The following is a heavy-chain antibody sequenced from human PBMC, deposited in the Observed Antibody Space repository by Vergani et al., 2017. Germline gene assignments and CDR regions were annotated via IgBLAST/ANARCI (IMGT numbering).Heavy chain of an antibody. CDR1: GYSISSGYY. D-gene: IGHD3-22*01. CDR2: ISHSGYT. Sequence: QVQLQESGPGLLKPSETLSLTCTVSGYSISSGYYWGWIRQPPGKGLEWIGSISHSGYTFYSPSLKSRVSMSVDTSKNQFSLKLSSVTAADTAVYYCARDLSRYYDSSGYYLSFDYWGQGTLVTVSS. J-gene: IGHJ4*02. CDR3: ARDLSRYYDSSGYYLSFDY. V-gene: IGHV4-38-2*02.